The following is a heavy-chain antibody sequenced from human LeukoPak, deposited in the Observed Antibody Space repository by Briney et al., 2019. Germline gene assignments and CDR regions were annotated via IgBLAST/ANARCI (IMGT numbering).Heavy chain of an antibody. Sequence: PSETLSLTCSVSGGSIRSYYWNWIRQSPGKGLEWIGYIYDSGSTNYNPSLKSRVTISVDTSKNQFSLKLSSVTAADTAVYYCASYSSSRRRFDYWGQGTLVTVSS. CDR1: GGSIRSYY. D-gene: IGHD6-13*01. V-gene: IGHV4-59*08. CDR3: ASYSSSRRRFDY. J-gene: IGHJ4*02. CDR2: IYDSGST.